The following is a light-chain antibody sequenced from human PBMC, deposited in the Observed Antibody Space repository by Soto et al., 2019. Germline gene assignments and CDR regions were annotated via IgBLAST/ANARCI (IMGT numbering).Light chain of an antibody. CDR3: QQYGSSPFT. CDR2: RTS. CDR1: QSINDN. J-gene: IGKJ4*01. Sequence: EIVMTQSPATLSVSPGERATLSCRASQSINDNLAWYQQKPGQAPRLLMFRTSTRATGIPARFSGTGSGTDFTLTVSSLQSEDFAVYYCQQYGSSPFTFRGGTKVDIK. V-gene: IGKV3-15*01.